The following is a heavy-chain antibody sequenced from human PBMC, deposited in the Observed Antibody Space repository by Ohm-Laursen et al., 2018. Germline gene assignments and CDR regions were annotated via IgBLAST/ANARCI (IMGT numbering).Heavy chain of an antibody. J-gene: IGHJ4*02. CDR1: SGSISSYY. V-gene: IGHV4-59*01. Sequence: TLSLTCAVSSGSISSYYWTWIRQPPGKGLEWIGYIYYSGSTNYSPSLRSRVTISLDTSKNQFSLKLSSVTAADTAVYYCARIGYDSMLDYWGQGTLVTVSS. CDR3: ARIGYDSMLDY. CDR2: IYYSGST. D-gene: IGHD3-3*01.